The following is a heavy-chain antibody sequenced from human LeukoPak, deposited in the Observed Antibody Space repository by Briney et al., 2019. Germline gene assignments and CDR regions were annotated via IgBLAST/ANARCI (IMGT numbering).Heavy chain of an antibody. CDR3: ARYPVRYSYGSGNWFDP. CDR1: GFTFNNYG. D-gene: IGHD5-18*01. Sequence: AGGSLRLSCAASGFTFNNYGMHWVRQAPGKGLEWVSSISSSSSYIYYADSVKGRFTISRDNAKNSLYLQMNSLRAEDTAVYYCARYPVRYSYGSGNWFDPWGQGTLVTVSS. V-gene: IGHV3-21*01. J-gene: IGHJ5*02. CDR2: ISSSSSYI.